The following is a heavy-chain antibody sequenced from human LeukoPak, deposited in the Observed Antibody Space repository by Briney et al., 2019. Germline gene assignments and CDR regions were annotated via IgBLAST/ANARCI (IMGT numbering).Heavy chain of an antibody. CDR2: IYYSGST. Sequence: PSETLSLTCTVSGGSISSYYWSWIRQPPGKGLEWIGYIYYSGSTNYNPSLKSRVTISADTSKNQFSLKLTSVTAADTAVYYCARHGIADRPDEFDYWGQGTLVTVSS. CDR3: ARHGIADRPDEFDY. D-gene: IGHD6-6*01. V-gene: IGHV4-59*08. J-gene: IGHJ4*02. CDR1: GGSISSYY.